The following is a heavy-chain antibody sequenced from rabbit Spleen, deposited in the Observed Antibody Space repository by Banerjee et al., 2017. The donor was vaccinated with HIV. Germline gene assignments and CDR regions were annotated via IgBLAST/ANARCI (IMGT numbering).Heavy chain of an antibody. CDR3: ARQIGDTNNL. V-gene: IGHV1S40*01. D-gene: IGHD2-1*01. CDR2: IYSGSGRT. Sequence: QSLEESGGGLVQPEGSLTLTCTASGFSFSSSYYMSWVRQAPGKGLEWIGCIYSGSGRTWYANWAKGRLTISKTSSTTVTLQMTSLTVADTATYFCARQIGDTNNLWGPGTLVTVS. CDR1: GFSFSSSYY. J-gene: IGHJ4*01.